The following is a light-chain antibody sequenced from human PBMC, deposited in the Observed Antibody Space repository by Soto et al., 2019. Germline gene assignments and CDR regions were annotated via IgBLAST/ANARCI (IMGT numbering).Light chain of an antibody. CDR3: SSQAVSSTLV. Sequence: QSALTQPASVSGSPGQSITISCTGTSSDIGGYNYVSWYQQHPGKAPKLMIYDVSNRPSGVSNRFSGSKSGNTASLTISGLQAEYEADYYCSSQAVSSTLVFGGGTQLTVL. CDR2: DVS. V-gene: IGLV2-14*01. J-gene: IGLJ2*01. CDR1: SSDIGGYNY.